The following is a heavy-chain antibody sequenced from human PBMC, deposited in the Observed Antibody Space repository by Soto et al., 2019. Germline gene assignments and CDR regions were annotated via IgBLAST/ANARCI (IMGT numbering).Heavy chain of an antibody. D-gene: IGHD5-18*01. J-gene: IGHJ4*02. CDR1: GGSISSYY. V-gene: IGHV4-59*08. CDR3: ARVQGGGGAMVHNY. Sequence: PSETLSLTCTFSGGSISSYYWSWIRQPPGKGLEWIGYIYYSGSTYYNPSLKSRVTISVDTSKNQFSLKLSSVTAADTAVYYCARVQGGGGAMVHNYWGQGTLVTVSS. CDR2: IYYSGST.